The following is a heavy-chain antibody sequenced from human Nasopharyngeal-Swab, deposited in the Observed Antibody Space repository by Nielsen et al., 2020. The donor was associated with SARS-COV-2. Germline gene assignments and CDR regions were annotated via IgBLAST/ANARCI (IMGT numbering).Heavy chain of an antibody. D-gene: IGHD3-16*01. Sequence: GESLKISCVASGFTFSSYWMHWVRQVPGKGLVWVSRIDEHGSTINHADSVEGRFTISRDNAKNTLFLQMNSLRAEDTAVYYCGRDLGGRFSTWGQGTLVTVSP. CDR3: GRDLGGRFST. CDR1: GFTFSSYW. J-gene: IGHJ5*02. CDR2: IDEHGSTI. V-gene: IGHV3-74*01.